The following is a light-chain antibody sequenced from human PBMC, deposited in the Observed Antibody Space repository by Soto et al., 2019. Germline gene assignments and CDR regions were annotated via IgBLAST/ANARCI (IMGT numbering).Light chain of an antibody. J-gene: IGKJ1*01. CDR2: DAS. Sequence: DIQLTQSPATLSASVGDRVTITCRASQSISSWLAWYQQKPGKVPKLLIDDASSLESGVPSRFSGSGSGTEFTLTISSLQPDDFATYYCQQYNTCPWTFGQGTKVESK. V-gene: IGKV1-5*01. CDR3: QQYNTCPWT. CDR1: QSISSW.